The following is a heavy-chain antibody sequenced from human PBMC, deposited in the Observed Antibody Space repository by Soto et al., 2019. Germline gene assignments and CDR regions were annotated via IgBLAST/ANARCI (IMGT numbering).Heavy chain of an antibody. J-gene: IGHJ6*02. CDR2: IYYSGST. Sequence: QVQLQESGPGLVKPSQTLSLTCTVSGGSIRSGGYYWSWIRQHPGKGLEWIGYIYYSGSTYYNPSLKSRVTISVDTAKNQFSLKLSSVTAADTAVYYCARAGDGYSWNYGMDVWGQGTTVTVSS. V-gene: IGHV4-31*03. CDR1: GGSIRSGGYY. CDR3: ARAGDGYSWNYGMDV. D-gene: IGHD5-18*01.